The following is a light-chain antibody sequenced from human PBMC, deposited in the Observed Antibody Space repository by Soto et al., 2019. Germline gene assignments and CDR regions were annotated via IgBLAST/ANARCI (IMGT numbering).Light chain of an antibody. J-gene: IGKJ3*01. CDR3: QQXXSSLFT. CDR2: GAS. Sequence: EIVLTQSPGTLSLSPGERATLSCRASQSVSSSYLAWYQQKPGQAPRLLIYGASSRATGIPDRFSGSGSGTDFTLTISRLEPEXXAVXXXQQXXSSLFTFGPGTKVDIK. V-gene: IGKV3-20*01. CDR1: QSVSSSY.